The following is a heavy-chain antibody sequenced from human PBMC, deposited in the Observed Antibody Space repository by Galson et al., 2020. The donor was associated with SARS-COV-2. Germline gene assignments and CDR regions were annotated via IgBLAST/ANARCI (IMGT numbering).Heavy chain of an antibody. Sequence: TGGSLRLSCAASGFTVSISYMSWVRQAPGKGLEWLSVIYRGGNTYYSDSVKGRFTISRHDSKNTLYLQMNSLRTEDTAMYYCAIRYSTNWSHEYCGQGTRVTV. CDR2: IYRGGNT. CDR3: AIRYSTNWSHEY. J-gene: IGHJ4*02. CDR1: GFTVSISY. V-gene: IGHV3-53*04. D-gene: IGHD2-2*01.